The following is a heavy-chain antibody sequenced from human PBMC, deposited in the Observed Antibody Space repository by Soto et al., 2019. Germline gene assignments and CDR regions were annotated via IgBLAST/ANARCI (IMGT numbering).Heavy chain of an antibody. CDR3: ARDCECVYCSSSSCYERDY. V-gene: IGHV1-18*01. CDR1: GYIFTTYG. Sequence: PSVKVSCKASGYIFTTYGISWVRQAPGQGLEWMGWISAYNGETNYAQKVQGRVTMTTDTSTSTAYMELRSLRSDDTAVYYCARDCECVYCSSSSCYERDYWGQGTLVTVSS. D-gene: IGHD2-2*01. CDR2: ISAYNGET. J-gene: IGHJ4*02.